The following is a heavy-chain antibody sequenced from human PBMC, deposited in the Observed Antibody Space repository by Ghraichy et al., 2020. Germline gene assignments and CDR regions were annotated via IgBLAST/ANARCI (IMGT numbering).Heavy chain of an antibody. V-gene: IGHV3-48*01. CDR3: ARDPLPYCGDDCYYFDY. Sequence: LSLTCAASGFTFSSYSMNWVRQAPGKGLEWVSYISSSSSTIYYADSVKGRFTISRDNAKNSLYLQMNSLRAEDTAVYYCARDPLPYCGDDCYYFDYWGQGTLVTVSS. D-gene: IGHD2-21*02. CDR1: GFTFSSYS. J-gene: IGHJ4*02. CDR2: ISSSSSTI.